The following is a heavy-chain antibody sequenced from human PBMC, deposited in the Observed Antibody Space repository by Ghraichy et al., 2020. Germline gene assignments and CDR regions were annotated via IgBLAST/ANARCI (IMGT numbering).Heavy chain of an antibody. D-gene: IGHD6-13*01. J-gene: IGHJ4*02. CDR2: IYYSGST. Sequence: SETLSLTCTVSGGSISSSSYYWGWIRQPPGKGLEWIGSIYYSGSTYYNPSLKSRVTISVDTSKNQFSLKLSSVTAADTAVYYCARRPRIAANFDYWGQGTLVTVSS. CDR3: ARRPRIAANFDY. V-gene: IGHV4-39*01. CDR1: GGSISSSSYY.